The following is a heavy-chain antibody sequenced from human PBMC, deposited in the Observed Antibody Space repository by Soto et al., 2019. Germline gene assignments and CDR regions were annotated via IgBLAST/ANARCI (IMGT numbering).Heavy chain of an antibody. CDR1: GGSISSGNYY. V-gene: IGHV4-30-4*01. CDR3: ATMGTPATGLYYFDN. J-gene: IGHJ4*02. D-gene: IGHD1-7*01. CDR2: MSYSGST. Sequence: QVQLQESGPGLVKPSQTLSLTCTVSGGSISSGNYYWSWIRQPPGKGLEWIGFMSYSGSTSYNASLKSRVTISVDTSKSQFSLNLSFVTAADTAVYYWATMGTPATGLYYFDNWGQGTLVTVSS.